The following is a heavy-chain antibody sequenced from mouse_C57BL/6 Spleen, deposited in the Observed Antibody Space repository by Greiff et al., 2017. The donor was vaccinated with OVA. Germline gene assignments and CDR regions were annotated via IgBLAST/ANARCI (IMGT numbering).Heavy chain of an antibody. Sequence: EVQLQQSGPELVKPGASVKIPCKASGYTFPDYNMDWVKQSHGKSLEWIGDINPNNGGTIYNQKFKGKATLTVDKSSSTAYMELRSLTSEDTAVYYCARGYRGSYWYFDVWGTGTTVTVSS. D-gene: IGHD1-1*01. CDR2: INPNNGGT. J-gene: IGHJ1*03. V-gene: IGHV1-18*01. CDR3: ARGYRGSYWYFDV. CDR1: GYTFPDYN.